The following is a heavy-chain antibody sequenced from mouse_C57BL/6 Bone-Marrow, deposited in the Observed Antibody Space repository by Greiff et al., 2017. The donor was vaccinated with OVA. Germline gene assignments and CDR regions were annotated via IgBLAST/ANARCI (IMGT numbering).Heavy chain of an antibody. CDR1: GYAFTNYL. CDR3: ARSGRQLRPFAY. V-gene: IGHV1-54*01. Sequence: VQLQESGAELVRPGTSVKVSCKASGYAFTNYLIEWVKQRPGQGLEWIGVINPGSGGTNYNEKFKGKATLTADKSSSTAYMQLSSLTSEDSAVYFCARSGRQLRPFAYWGQGTLVTVSA. D-gene: IGHD3-2*02. CDR2: INPGSGGT. J-gene: IGHJ3*01.